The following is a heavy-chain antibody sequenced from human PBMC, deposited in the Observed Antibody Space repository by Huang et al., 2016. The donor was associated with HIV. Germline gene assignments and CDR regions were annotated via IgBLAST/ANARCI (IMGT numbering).Heavy chain of an antibody. J-gene: IGHJ4*02. CDR2: VIPRVGTP. Sequence: QVQLVQSGAEVKTPGSSVKVSCKASGGTFSKYAISWVRQAPGQGREWMGVVIPRVGTPNYARKCQGRVTITADDSTSTTYVEVSSLRSEDTALYYCARGQLGSYGDYDVLYWGQGTLVTVSS. CDR1: GGTFSKYA. D-gene: IGHD4-17*01. V-gene: IGHV1-69*13. CDR3: ARGQLGSYGDYDVLY.